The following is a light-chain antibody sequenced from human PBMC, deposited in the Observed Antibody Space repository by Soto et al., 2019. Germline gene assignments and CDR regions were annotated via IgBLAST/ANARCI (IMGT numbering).Light chain of an antibody. CDR3: CSYAGSSTKV. V-gene: IGLV1-44*01. J-gene: IGLJ2*01. CDR1: SSNIGSNT. CDR2: SNN. Sequence: QSVLTQPPSASATPGQRVTISCSGGSSNIGSNTVNWYQQLPGTAPKLLIYSNNQRPSGVPDRFSGSKSGTSASLAISGLQSEDEADYYCCSYAGSSTKVFGGGTKLTVL.